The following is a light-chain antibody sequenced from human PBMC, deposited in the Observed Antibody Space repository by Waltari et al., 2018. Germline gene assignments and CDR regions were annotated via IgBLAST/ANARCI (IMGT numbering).Light chain of an antibody. J-gene: IGKJ4*01. CDR2: DTS. Sequence: DIVLTQSPAILSLSPGERASLSCRASQSVTNYLAWYQQKPGQAPRLLIYDTSNRATGIPARFSGSGFGTDFTLTISSLEPEDFAVYYCQQRRDGPLTFGGGTKVEIK. CDR3: QQRRDGPLT. CDR1: QSVTNY. V-gene: IGKV3-11*01.